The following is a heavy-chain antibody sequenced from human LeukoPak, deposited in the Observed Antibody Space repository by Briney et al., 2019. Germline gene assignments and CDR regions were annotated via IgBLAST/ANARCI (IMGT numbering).Heavy chain of an antibody. V-gene: IGHV4-39*02. CDR1: GGSTTSSGFY. CDR3: ARDRIAAATDASDI. CDR2: IYSSGRI. Sequence: SETLSLTCTVSGGSTTSSGFYWGWMRQPPGKGLEWIGSIYSSGRIYYSPSLKSRVTISADTSKNQFTLNLSSVTAADTAVYYCARDRIAAATDASDIWGQGTMVTVSS. D-gene: IGHD6-13*01. J-gene: IGHJ3*02.